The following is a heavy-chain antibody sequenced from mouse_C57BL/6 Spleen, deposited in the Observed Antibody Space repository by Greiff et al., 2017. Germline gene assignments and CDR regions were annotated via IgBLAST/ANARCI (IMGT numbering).Heavy chain of an antibody. Sequence: QVQLQQSGPELVRPGASVTLSCKASGYTFTDYEMHWVKQTPVHGLEWIGAIDPETGGTAYNQKFKGKAILTADKSSSTAYMELRSLTSEDSAVYYCTRFAQANYFDYWGQGTTLTVSS. CDR1: GYTFTDYE. CDR2: IDPETGGT. CDR3: TRFAQANYFDY. J-gene: IGHJ2*01. V-gene: IGHV1-15*01. D-gene: IGHD3-2*02.